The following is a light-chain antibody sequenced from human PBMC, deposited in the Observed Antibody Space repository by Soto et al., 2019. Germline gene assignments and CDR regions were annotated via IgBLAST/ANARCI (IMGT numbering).Light chain of an antibody. CDR2: DAS. Sequence: EIVLTQSPATLSLSPGERATLSCRASQSVRSYLAWYQQKPGQAPRLLIYDASNRATGIPARFSGSVSGTDLTLTISSLEPEDFAVYYCQHRSNWPLTFGGGTKVEIK. CDR3: QHRSNWPLT. CDR1: QSVRSY. J-gene: IGKJ4*01. V-gene: IGKV3-11*01.